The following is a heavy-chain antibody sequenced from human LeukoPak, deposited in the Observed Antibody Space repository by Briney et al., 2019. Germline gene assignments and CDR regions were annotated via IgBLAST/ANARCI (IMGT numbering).Heavy chain of an antibody. CDR1: GFTVSSNY. CDR3: ATISDLLYYFDS. J-gene: IGHJ4*02. Sequence: PGGSLRLSCAASGFTVSSNYMSWVRQAPGKGLEWVPLIYTGGKSYYADSVKGRFTLSRDNSKNTVYLQMTSLRVEDTAMYYCATISDLLYYFDSWGQGTLVTVSS. V-gene: IGHV3-66*01. CDR2: IYTGGKS.